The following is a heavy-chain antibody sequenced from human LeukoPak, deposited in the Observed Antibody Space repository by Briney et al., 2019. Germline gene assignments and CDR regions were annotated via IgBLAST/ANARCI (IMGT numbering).Heavy chain of an antibody. V-gene: IGHV4-30-2*01. J-gene: IGHJ3*02. D-gene: IGHD3-10*01. CDR2: IYHSGST. Sequence: SQTLSLTCTVSGGSISSGGYYWSWIRQHPGKGLEWIGYIYHSGSTYYNPSLKSRVTISVDRSKNQFSLKLSSVTAADTAVYYCARGTQTDYYGSGSYYNAFDIWGQGTMVTVSS. CDR3: ARGTQTDYYGSGSYYNAFDI. CDR1: GGSISSGGYY.